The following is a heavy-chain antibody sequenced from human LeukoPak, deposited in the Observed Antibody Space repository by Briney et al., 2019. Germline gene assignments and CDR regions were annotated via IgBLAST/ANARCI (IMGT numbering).Heavy chain of an antibody. Sequence: SETLSLTCAVYGESFSGYYWSWIRQPPGKGLEWIGEINHSGSTNYNPSLKSRVTISVDTSKNQFSLKLSSVTAADTAVYYCARGFCSGGSCYSAYYYYYMDVWGKGTTVTVSS. V-gene: IGHV4-34*01. D-gene: IGHD2-15*01. J-gene: IGHJ6*03. CDR3: ARGFCSGGSCYSAYYYYYMDV. CDR1: GESFSGYY. CDR2: INHSGST.